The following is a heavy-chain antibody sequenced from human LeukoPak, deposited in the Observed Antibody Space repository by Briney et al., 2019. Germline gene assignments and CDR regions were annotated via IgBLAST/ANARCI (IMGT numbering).Heavy chain of an antibody. Sequence: GGSLRLSCAASGFSLSSWWMSWVRQAPGKGLEWVANIKQDGNEKYYVDSVKGRFTISRDNDKNSLYLQMNSLRAEDTAVYYCVREDRSCYYYWGQGTLVTVSS. J-gene: IGHJ4*02. V-gene: IGHV3-7*03. CDR3: VREDRSCYYY. CDR1: GFSLSSWW. CDR2: IKQDGNEK. D-gene: IGHD2-15*01.